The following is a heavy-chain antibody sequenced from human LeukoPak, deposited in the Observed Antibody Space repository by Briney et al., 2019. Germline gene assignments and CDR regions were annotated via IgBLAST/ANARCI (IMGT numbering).Heavy chain of an antibody. CDR1: VCTFSSYS. V-gene: IGHV3-21*01. D-gene: IGHD1-26*01. J-gene: IGHJ4*02. Sequence: GGSLRLSCAASVCTFSSYSMNWVRQAPGKGLEWVSSISSSSTYIYYTDSVKGRFTISRDDASNSLALQMDSLRAEDTAVYYCASGIYYTSVHTWSPVWGQGTLVTVSS. CDR3: ASGIYYTSVHTWSPV. CDR2: ISSSSTYI.